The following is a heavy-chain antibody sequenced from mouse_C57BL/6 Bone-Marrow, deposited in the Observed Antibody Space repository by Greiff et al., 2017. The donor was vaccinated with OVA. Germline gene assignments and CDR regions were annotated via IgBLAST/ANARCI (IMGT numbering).Heavy chain of an antibody. V-gene: IGHV15-2*01. Sequence: QVQLKESGSELRSPGSSVKLSCKDFDSEVFPIAYMSWVRQKPGHGFEWIGGILPSIGRTIYGEKFEDKATLDADTLSNTAYLELNSLTSEDSAIYYCARGSTMVTRYYFDYWGQGTTLTVSS. CDR1: DSEVFPIAY. CDR3: ARGSTMVTRYYFDY. CDR2: ILPSIGRT. J-gene: IGHJ2*01. D-gene: IGHD2-2*01.